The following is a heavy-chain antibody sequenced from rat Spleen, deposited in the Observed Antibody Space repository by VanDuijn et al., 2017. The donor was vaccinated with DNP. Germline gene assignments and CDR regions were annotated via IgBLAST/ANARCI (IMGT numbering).Heavy chain of an antibody. V-gene: IGHV2-30*01. CDR2: IWTGGST. Sequence: QVQLKESGPGLVQPSQTLSLTCTVSGFSLTSYNVHWVRQPTGKGLEWRGVIWTGGSTDYNSALKSRLSISRDTSKSQVFLKMDSLQTEDTATYYCAIVGDFHNSALPGWGQGVMVTVSS. CDR1: GFSLTSYN. CDR3: AIVGDFHNSALPG. J-gene: IGHJ2*01. D-gene: IGHD4-3*01.